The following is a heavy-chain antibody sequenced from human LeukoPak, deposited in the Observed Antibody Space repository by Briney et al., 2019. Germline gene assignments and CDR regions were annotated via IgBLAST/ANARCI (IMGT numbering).Heavy chain of an antibody. J-gene: IGHJ5*02. D-gene: IGHD3-22*01. CDR2: IDHDGINT. CDR3: ARSITMIVDWFDP. Sequence: GGSLRLSCAASGFTFSTYWMHWVRQAPGKGLVWVSRIDHDGINTYYADSVKGRFTISRDNAKNTLYLRMNSLRAEDTAVYYCARSITMIVDWFDPWGQGTLVTVSS. V-gene: IGHV3-74*01. CDR1: GFTFSTYW.